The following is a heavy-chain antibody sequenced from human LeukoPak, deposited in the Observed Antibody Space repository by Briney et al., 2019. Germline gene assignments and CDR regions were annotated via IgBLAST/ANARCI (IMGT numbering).Heavy chain of an antibody. CDR1: GYTFTSYD. Sequence: ASVKVSCKASGYTFTSYDINGVRQASGQGLEWTGWMNPNSGNTGYAQKFQGRVTITRNTSISTAYMELSSLRSEDTAVYYCAREVSGGNSKYYYYYGMDVWGQGTTVTVSS. D-gene: IGHD4-23*01. CDR2: MNPNSGNT. J-gene: IGHJ6*02. CDR3: AREVSGGNSKYYYYYGMDV. V-gene: IGHV1-8*03.